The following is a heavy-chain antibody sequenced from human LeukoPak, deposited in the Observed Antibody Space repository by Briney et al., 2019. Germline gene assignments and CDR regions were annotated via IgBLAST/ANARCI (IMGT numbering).Heavy chain of an antibody. CDR2: IYYSGSA. Sequence: SETLSLTCTVSGGSISTYYWSWIRQPPGKGLEWIGYIYYSGSANYNPSLKSRVTISIDTSKNQFSLKLSSVTAGDTAVYYCARSFGSGNYFDYWGQGTLVTVSS. V-gene: IGHV4-59*01. D-gene: IGHD3-10*01. CDR3: ARSFGSGNYFDY. J-gene: IGHJ4*02. CDR1: GGSISTYY.